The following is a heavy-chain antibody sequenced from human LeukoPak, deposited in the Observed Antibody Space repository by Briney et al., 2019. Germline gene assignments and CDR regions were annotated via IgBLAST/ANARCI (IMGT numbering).Heavy chain of an antibody. CDR2: INPNSGGT. CDR3: ARHSSFYLDY. V-gene: IGHV1-2*02. Sequence: ASVKVSCKTSGYTFTGYHMHWVRQAPGQGLEWTGWINPNSGGTNYAQRFQGRVTMTRDTSISTAYMELSRLRSDDTAVYYCARHSSFYLDYWGRGTLVTVSS. CDR1: GYTFTGYH. J-gene: IGHJ4*02. D-gene: IGHD6-6*01.